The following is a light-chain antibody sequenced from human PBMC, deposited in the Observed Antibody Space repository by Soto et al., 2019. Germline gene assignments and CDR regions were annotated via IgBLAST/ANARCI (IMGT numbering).Light chain of an antibody. CDR2: GNS. V-gene: IGLV1-40*01. Sequence: QSVLTQPPSVSEAPGQRVTISCTGSSSNIGAGYDVHWYQQLPGTAPKLLIYGNSNRPSGVPDRFSGSKSGTSASLAITGLQAEDEAAYYCPSYDSSLSGWVFGGGTKLTVL. CDR1: SSNIGAGYD. CDR3: PSYDSSLSGWV. J-gene: IGLJ3*02.